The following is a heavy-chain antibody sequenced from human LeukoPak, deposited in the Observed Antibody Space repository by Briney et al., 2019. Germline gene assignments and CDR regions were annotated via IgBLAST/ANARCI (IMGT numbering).Heavy chain of an antibody. Sequence: GGSLRLSCAASGFTFSNYAMGWVRQAPGKGLEWVSAISGSGDITYYADSVKGRFTISRDDSRNTLYLQMNSLRAEDTAIYYCAKVTGGNMITFGGLDVWGQGTTVTVSS. J-gene: IGHJ6*02. CDR3: AKVTGGNMITFGGLDV. CDR2: ISGSGDIT. CDR1: GFTFSNYA. V-gene: IGHV3-23*01. D-gene: IGHD3-16*01.